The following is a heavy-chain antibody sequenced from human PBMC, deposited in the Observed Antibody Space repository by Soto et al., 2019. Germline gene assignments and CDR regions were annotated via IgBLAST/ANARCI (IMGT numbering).Heavy chain of an antibody. D-gene: IGHD6-19*01. CDR1: GFTFSSYW. J-gene: IGHJ4*02. V-gene: IGHV3-7*03. Sequence: PGGSLRLSCAASGFTFSSYWMSWVRQAPGKGLEWVANIKQDGSEKYYVDSVKGRFTISRDNAKNSLYLQMNSLRAEDTAVYYCARDGRYSSGWYSSYRGQGTLVTVSP. CDR2: IKQDGSEK. CDR3: ARDGRYSSGWYSSY.